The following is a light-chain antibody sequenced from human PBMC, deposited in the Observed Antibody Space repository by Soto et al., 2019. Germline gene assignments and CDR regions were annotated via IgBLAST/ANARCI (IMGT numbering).Light chain of an antibody. V-gene: IGKV3-15*01. J-gene: IGKJ2*01. CDR2: GAS. CDR1: QSVSSN. CDR3: QQFYSLPMYT. Sequence: EIVMTQSPATLSVSPGERATLSCRASQSVSSNLAWYQQKPGQAPRLLIYGASTRATGIPARFSGSGSGTEFTLTISSLQSEDFAVYYCQQFYSLPMYTFGQGTKLEIK.